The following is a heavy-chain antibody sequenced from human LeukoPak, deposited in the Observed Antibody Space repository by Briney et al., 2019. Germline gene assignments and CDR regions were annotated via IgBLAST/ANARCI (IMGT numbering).Heavy chain of an antibody. Sequence: PGGSLRLSCTASGFTFGDYAMSWVRQAPGKGLEWIGFIGSKAYGGTTEYAASVKGRFIISRDDSKSIAYLQMNNLKTEDTAVYSCIRTWAGHLGAPRAFDIWGLGTMVTVSS. J-gene: IGHJ3*02. CDR3: IRTWAGHLGAPRAFDI. D-gene: IGHD1-26*01. CDR1: GFTFGDYA. V-gene: IGHV3-49*04. CDR2: IGSKAYGGTT.